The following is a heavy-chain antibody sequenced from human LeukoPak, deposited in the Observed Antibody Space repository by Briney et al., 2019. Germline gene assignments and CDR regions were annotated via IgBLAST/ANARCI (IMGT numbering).Heavy chain of an antibody. V-gene: IGHV4-59*01. D-gene: IGHD3-22*01. CDR2: IYYSGST. CDR1: GASISSYY. CDR3: ARVGYYDSSGSDY. Sequence: SETLSLTCTVSGASISSYYWSWIRQPPGKGLEWIGYIYYSGSTNYNPSLKSRVTISVDTSKNQFSLKLSSVTAADTAAYYCARVGYYDSSGSDYWGQGTLVTVSS. J-gene: IGHJ4*02.